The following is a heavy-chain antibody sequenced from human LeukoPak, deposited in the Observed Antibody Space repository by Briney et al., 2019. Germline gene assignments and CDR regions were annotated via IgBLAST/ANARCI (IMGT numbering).Heavy chain of an antibody. Sequence: PGGSLRLSCAASGFTFSIYSMNWVRQAPGKGLEWVSSISSSTSYIYYADSVRGRFTISRDNSESSLYLQMNSLRAEDTAVYYCAKDRDYGDLSPFDYWGQGTLVTVSP. CDR3: AKDRDYGDLSPFDY. V-gene: IGHV3-21*04. J-gene: IGHJ4*02. CDR1: GFTFSIYS. CDR2: ISSSTSYI. D-gene: IGHD4-17*01.